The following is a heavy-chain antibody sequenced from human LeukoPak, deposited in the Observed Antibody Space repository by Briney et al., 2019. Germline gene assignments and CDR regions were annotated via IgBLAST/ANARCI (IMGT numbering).Heavy chain of an antibody. CDR1: GFTFDGYA. CDR2: ITWDSDTL. CDR3: VKIRGGTSTAFDI. J-gene: IGHJ3*02. D-gene: IGHD3-16*01. V-gene: IGHV3-9*01. Sequence: SLRLTCAASGFTFDGYAMHWVRHAPRKGLQWVSGITWDSDTLGYADSVKSRFTISRDNAKNSLYLQMNSLRTEDTALYYCVKIRGGTSTAFDIWGQGTMVTVSS.